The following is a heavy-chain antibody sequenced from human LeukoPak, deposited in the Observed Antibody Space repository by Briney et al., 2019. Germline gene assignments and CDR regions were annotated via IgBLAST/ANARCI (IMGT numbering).Heavy chain of an antibody. D-gene: IGHD2-15*01. Sequence: GGSLRLSCAASGFTVSSNYMSWVRQAPGKGLEWVSTISGSGGSTYYADSVKGRFTISRDNSKNTLYLQMNRLRAEDMAVYYCARTGGGSGYWGQGTLVTVSS. CDR3: ARTGGGSGY. V-gene: IGHV3-23*01. CDR1: GFTVSSNY. CDR2: ISGSGGST. J-gene: IGHJ4*02.